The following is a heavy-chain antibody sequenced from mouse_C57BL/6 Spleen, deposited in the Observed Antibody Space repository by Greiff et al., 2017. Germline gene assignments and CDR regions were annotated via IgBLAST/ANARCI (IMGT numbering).Heavy chain of an antibody. CDR2: ISSGGDYI. D-gene: IGHD2-2*01. Sequence: DVKLVESGAGLVKPGGSLKLSCAASGFTFSSYAMSWVRQTPEKRLEWVAYISSGGDYIYYADTVKGRFTISRDNARNTLYLQMSSLKSEDTAMYYCTRDGYDGGDYAMDYWGQGTSVTVSS. V-gene: IGHV5-9-1*02. J-gene: IGHJ4*01. CDR1: GFTFSSYA. CDR3: TRDGYDGGDYAMDY.